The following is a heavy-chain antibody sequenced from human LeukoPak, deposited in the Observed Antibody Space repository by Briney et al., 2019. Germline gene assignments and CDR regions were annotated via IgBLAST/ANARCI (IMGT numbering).Heavy chain of an antibody. CDR2: INHSGST. CDR1: GGSFSGYC. D-gene: IGHD3-3*01. J-gene: IGHJ4*02. Sequence: SETLSLTCAVYGGSFSGYCWSWIRQPPGKGLEWIGEINHSGSTNYNPSLKSRVTISVDTSKNQFSLKLSSVTAADTAVYYCARGSPRITIFGVVIVPFDYWGQGTLVTVSS. V-gene: IGHV4-34*01. CDR3: ARGSPRITIFGVVIVPFDY.